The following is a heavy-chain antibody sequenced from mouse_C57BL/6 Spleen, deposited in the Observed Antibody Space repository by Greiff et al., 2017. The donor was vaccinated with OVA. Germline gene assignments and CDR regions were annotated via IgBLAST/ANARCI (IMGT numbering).Heavy chain of an antibody. CDR3: VSYCDGGGEYYFDG. Sequence: QVQLQQPGAELVKPGASVKLSCKASGYTFTSYWMHWVKQRPGQGLEWIGMIHPNSGSTNYNEKFKSKATLTADKSSSTAYMQLSSLTSEDSAVDYGVSYCDGGGEYYFDGWGQGATLTVSA. CDR1: GYTFTSYW. D-gene: IGHD2-13*01. CDR2: IHPNSGST. J-gene: IGHJ2*01. V-gene: IGHV1-64*01.